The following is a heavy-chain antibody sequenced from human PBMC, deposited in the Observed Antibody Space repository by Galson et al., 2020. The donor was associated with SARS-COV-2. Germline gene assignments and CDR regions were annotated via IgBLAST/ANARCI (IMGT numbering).Heavy chain of an antibody. V-gene: IGHV3-30*02. Sequence: GGSLRLSCAASGFTFTSYGMHWVRQAPGKGLEWVTFIRYDGSNKYYADSVKGRFTISRDNSKNTLYLQMNSLRAEDTAVYYCAKDSPTIFGVVGGDHFDYWGQGTLVTGSS. CDR3: AKDSPTIFGVVGGDHFDY. CDR1: GFTFTSYG. CDR2: IRYDGSNK. D-gene: IGHD3-3*01. J-gene: IGHJ4*02.